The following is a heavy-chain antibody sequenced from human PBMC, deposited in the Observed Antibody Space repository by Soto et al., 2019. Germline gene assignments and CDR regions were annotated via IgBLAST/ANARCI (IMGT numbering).Heavy chain of an antibody. Sequence: EVQLVESGGGWIQPGGSLKLSCAASGFTVGNNYMSWVRQAPGKGLEWVSLIYSTGTTKYADAVKGRFTVSRDNAKNTLYLQMNSLRAEDTAVYYRAKDGRGSGSHYNSFGYWGQGTLVPVSS. V-gene: IGHV3-53*01. CDR1: GFTVGNNY. CDR2: IYSTGTT. CDR3: AKDGRGSGSHYNSFGY. D-gene: IGHD3-10*01. J-gene: IGHJ4*02.